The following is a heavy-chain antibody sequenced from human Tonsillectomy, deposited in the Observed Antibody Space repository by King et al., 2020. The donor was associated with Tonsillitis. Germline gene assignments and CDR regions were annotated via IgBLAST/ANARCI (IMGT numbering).Heavy chain of an antibody. CDR3: AKEYGSGSWGHGMDV. V-gene: IGHV3-9*01. CDR2: ISWNSGSI. D-gene: IGHD3-10*01. Sequence: VQLVESGGGLVQPGRSLRLSCAASGFTFDDYAMHWVRQAPGKGLEWVSGISWNSGSIGYADSVKGRFTISRDNAKNSQYLQMNSLRAEDTALYYCAKEYGSGSWGHGMDVWGQGTTVTVSS. CDR1: GFTFDDYA. J-gene: IGHJ6*02.